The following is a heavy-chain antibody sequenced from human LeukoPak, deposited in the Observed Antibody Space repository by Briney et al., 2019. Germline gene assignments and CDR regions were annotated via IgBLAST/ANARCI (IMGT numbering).Heavy chain of an antibody. CDR1: GFTFSNYR. CDR3: ARARPDGSGGSWPDAFDI. CDR2: ISSSSSYI. V-gene: IGHV3-21*01. D-gene: IGHD2-15*01. J-gene: IGHJ3*02. Sequence: GGSLRLSCAASGFTFSNYRMNWVRQAPGKGLEWVSSISSSSSYIYYADSVKGRFTISRDNAKNSLYLQMNSLRAEDTAVYYCARARPDGSGGSWPDAFDIWGQGTMVTVSS.